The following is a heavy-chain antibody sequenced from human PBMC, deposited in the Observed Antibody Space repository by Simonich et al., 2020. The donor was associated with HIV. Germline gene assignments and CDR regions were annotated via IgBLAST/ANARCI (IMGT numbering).Heavy chain of an antibody. CDR2: TNHSGST. CDR1: GGSFSGYY. CDR3: ARRHPITVTTPYFDY. J-gene: IGHJ4*02. D-gene: IGHD4-17*01. V-gene: IGHV4-34*01. Sequence: QVQLQQWGAGLLKPSETLSLTCAVYGGSFSGYYWSWIRQPPGKGLEWIGETNHSGSTNYNPSLKSRVTISVDTSKNQFSLKLSSVTAADTAVYYCARRHPITVTTPYFDYWGQGTLVTVSS.